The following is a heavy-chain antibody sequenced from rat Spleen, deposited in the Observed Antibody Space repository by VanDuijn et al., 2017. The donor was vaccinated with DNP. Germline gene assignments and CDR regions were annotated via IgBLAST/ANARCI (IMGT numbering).Heavy chain of an antibody. CDR1: GFSLTSYT. D-gene: IGHD1-11*01. CDR3: TRDRPNYGGYSDIWFAY. CDR2: ISSGGGT. V-gene: IGHV2-6*01. J-gene: IGHJ3*01. Sequence: QVQLKESGPGPVQPSQTLSLTCTVSGFSLTSYTISWVRQPPGKGLEWIAAISSGGGTYYNTTLKSRLSISRDTSKSQVFLKMNSLQTEDTAIYFCTRDRPNYGGYSDIWFAYWGQGTLVTVSS.